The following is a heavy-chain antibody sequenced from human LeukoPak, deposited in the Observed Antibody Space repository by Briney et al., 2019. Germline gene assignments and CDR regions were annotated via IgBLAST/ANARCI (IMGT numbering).Heavy chain of an antibody. Sequence: ASVKVSCKASGGTFSSYAISWVRQAPGQGLEWMGGIIPIFGTANYAQKFQGRVTITADESTGTAYMELSSLRSEDTAVYYCARAPTMVRGVIIIPLYGMDVWGKGTTVTVSS. D-gene: IGHD3-10*01. V-gene: IGHV1-69*13. J-gene: IGHJ6*04. CDR2: IIPIFGTA. CDR3: ARAPTMVRGVIIIPLYGMDV. CDR1: GGTFSSYA.